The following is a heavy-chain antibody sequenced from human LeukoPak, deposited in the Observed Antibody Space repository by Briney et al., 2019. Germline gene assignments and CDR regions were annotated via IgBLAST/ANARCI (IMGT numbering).Heavy chain of an antibody. CDR3: ARGIAAAADVMDY. CDR2: TIPIFGTA. J-gene: IGHJ4*02. V-gene: IGHV1-69*05. CDR1: GGTFSSYA. D-gene: IGHD6-13*01. Sequence: SVKVSCKASGGTFSSYAISWVRQAPGQGLEWMGGTIPIFGTANYAQKFQGRVTITTDESTSTAYMELSSLRSEDTAVYYCARGIAAAADVMDYWGQGTLVTVSS.